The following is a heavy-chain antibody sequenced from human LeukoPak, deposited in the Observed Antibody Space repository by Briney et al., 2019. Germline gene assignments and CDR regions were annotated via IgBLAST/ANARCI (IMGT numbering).Heavy chain of an antibody. CDR3: ARLYYDSSGSYFDY. D-gene: IGHD3-22*01. V-gene: IGHV3-30-3*01. CDR1: GFTFSSYA. CDR2: ISYDGSNK. J-gene: IGHJ4*02. Sequence: GGSLRLSCAASGFTFSSYAMQWVRQAPGKGLEWVAVISYDGSNKNYADSVKGRFTISRDNSKNTLYLQMNSLRAEDTAVYYCARLYYDSSGSYFDYWGQGTLVTVSS.